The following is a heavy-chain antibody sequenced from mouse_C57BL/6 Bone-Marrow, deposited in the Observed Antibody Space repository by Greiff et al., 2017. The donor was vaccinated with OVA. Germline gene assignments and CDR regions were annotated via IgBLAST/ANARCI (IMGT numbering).Heavy chain of an antibody. V-gene: IGHV3-6*01. CDR2: ISYDGSN. CDR3: ARGIYYDYDGGFAY. Sequence: EVKLMESGPGLVKPSQSLSLTCSVTGYSITSGYYWNWIRQFPGNKLEWMGYISYDGSNNYNPSLKNRISITRDTSKNQFFLKLNSVTTEDTATYYCARGIYYDYDGGFAYWGQGTLVTVSA. J-gene: IGHJ3*01. D-gene: IGHD2-4*01. CDR1: GYSITSGYY.